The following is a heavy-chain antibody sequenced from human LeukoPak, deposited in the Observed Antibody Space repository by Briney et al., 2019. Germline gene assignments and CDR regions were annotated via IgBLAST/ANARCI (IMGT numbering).Heavy chain of an antibody. CDR1: GFTFSSYW. J-gene: IGHJ4*02. D-gene: IGHD2-15*01. V-gene: IGHV3-7*01. CDR3: ARFCSGGSCYYAIDY. Sequence: PGGSLRLSCAASGFTFSSYWMSWVRQAPGKGLEWVANIKQDGSEKYYVDSVKGRFTISRDNAKNSLYLQMNSLRAEDTAVYYCARFCSGGSCYYAIDYWGQGTLVTVPS. CDR2: IKQDGSEK.